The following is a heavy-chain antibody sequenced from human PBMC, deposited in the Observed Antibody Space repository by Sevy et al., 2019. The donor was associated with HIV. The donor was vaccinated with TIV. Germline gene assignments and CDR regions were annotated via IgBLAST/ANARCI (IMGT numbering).Heavy chain of an antibody. CDR1: GFTFSGSA. J-gene: IGHJ6*02. D-gene: IGHD3-3*01. CDR3: VKASIFYDSSCGYRPFYYYGMDV. Sequence: GGSLRLSCSASGFTFSGSALHWVRQAPGKGLEYVSVISSSGSSAYYAESVRGRFTISRDNSKNTLYLQMRSLRAEDTAVYYCVKASIFYDSSCGYRPFYYYGMDVWGQGTSVTVSS. V-gene: IGHV3-64D*09. CDR2: ISSSGSSA.